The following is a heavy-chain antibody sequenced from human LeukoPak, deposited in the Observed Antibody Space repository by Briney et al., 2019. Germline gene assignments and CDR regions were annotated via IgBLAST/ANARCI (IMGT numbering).Heavy chain of an antibody. D-gene: IGHD3-3*01. V-gene: IGHV1-69*13. Sequence: SVKVSCKASGGTFSSYAISWVRQAPGQGLEWMGGIIPIFGTANYTQKFQGRVTITADESTSTAYMELSSLRSEDTAVYYCARDSYDFWSGYPHTNWFDPWGQGTLVTVSS. J-gene: IGHJ5*02. CDR1: GGTFSSYA. CDR3: ARDSYDFWSGYPHTNWFDP. CDR2: IIPIFGTA.